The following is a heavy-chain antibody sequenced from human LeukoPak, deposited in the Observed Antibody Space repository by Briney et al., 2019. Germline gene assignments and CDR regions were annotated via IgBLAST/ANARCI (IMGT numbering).Heavy chain of an antibody. CDR3: AGPRYCSGGSCSHCYYYMDV. V-gene: IGHV3-53*01. J-gene: IGHJ6*03. CDR2: IYSGGST. CDR1: GFTVSNNY. Sequence: PGGSLRLSCAVSGFTVSNNYMSWVRQAPGKGLEWVSVIYSGGSTYYADSVKGRFTISRDNSKNTLYLQMNSLRAEDTAVYYCAGPRYCSGGSCSHCYYYMDVWGKGTTVTVSS. D-gene: IGHD2-15*01.